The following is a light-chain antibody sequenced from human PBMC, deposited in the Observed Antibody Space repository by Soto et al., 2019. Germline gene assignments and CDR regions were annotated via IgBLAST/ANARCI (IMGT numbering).Light chain of an antibody. CDR2: DAS. J-gene: IGKJ5*01. Sequence: EIVLTQSPATLLLSPGERATLSCRASQSVSSYFAWYQQKPGQAPRLLIYDASNRATGIPARFSGSGSGTDFTLTISSLEPEDFAVYYCEQRSNWPPITFGQGTRLEIK. V-gene: IGKV3-11*01. CDR3: EQRSNWPPIT. CDR1: QSVSSY.